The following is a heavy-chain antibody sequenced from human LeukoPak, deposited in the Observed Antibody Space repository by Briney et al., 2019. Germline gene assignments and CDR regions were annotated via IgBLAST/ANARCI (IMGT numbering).Heavy chain of an antibody. V-gene: IGHV3-30*02. CDR2: IRFDGINK. J-gene: IGHJ6*03. CDR3: ARGRYGSGSYYTPYYYYMDV. CDR1: GFTFSSYG. D-gene: IGHD3-10*01. Sequence: PGGSLRLSCAASGFTFSSYGMHWVRQAPGKGLEWVAFIRFDGINKYYADSVKGRFTISRDNSQNTLYLQMNSLRAEDTAVYYCARGRYGSGSYYTPYYYYMDVWGKGTTVTVSS.